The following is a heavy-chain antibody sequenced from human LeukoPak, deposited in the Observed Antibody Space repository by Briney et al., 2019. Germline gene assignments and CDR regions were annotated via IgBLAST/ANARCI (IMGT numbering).Heavy chain of an antibody. CDR3: TRDPHGYWWFDP. CDR2: INSDGSST. Sequence: PGGSLRLSCVASGFTFSNYWMHWVRQDPGKGLVWVSRINSDGSSTTYADSVKGRFTISRDNAKNTLYLQMNSLRAEDTAVYYCTRDPHGYWWFDPWGQGTLVTVSS. V-gene: IGHV3-74*03. CDR1: GFTFSNYW. J-gene: IGHJ5*02. D-gene: IGHD5-18*01.